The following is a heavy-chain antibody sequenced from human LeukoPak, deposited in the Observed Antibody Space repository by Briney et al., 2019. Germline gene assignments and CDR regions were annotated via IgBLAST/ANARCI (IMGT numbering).Heavy chain of an antibody. D-gene: IGHD5-12*01. J-gene: IGHJ4*02. CDR2: ISYDGSNK. CDR1: GFTFSDYY. V-gene: IGHV3-30*18. CDR3: AKGGATRQFDY. Sequence: GGSLRLSCAASGFTFSDYYMSWVRQAPGKGLEWVAVISYDGSNKYYADSVKGRFTISRDNSKNTLYLRMNSLRAEDTAVYYCAKGGATRQFDYWGQGTLVTVSS.